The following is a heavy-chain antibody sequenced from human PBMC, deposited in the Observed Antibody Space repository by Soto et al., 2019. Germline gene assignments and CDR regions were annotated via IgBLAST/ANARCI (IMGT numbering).Heavy chain of an antibody. D-gene: IGHD1-20*01. Sequence: EVQLLESGGGLVQPGGSLRLSCAASGFTFSSYAMSWVRQAPGKGLEWISAVSGSGGSTYYADSVKGRFTISRDNSKDTLQLPMNNLRAEDTAVYYCAKPPDYNWNDYWGQGTLVTVSS. CDR3: AKPPDYNWNDY. V-gene: IGHV3-23*01. CDR2: VSGSGGST. CDR1: GFTFSSYA. J-gene: IGHJ4*02.